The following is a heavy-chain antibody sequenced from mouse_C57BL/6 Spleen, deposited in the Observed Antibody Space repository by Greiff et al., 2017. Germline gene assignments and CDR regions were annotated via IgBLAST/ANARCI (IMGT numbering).Heavy chain of an antibody. J-gene: IGHJ2*01. CDR3: ARAAQATGY. Sequence: VQLKESGPELVKPGASVKMSCKASGYTFTDYNMHWVKQSHGKSLEWIGYINPNNGGTSYNQKFKGKATLTVNKSSSTAYMELRSLTSEDSAVYYCARAAQATGYWGQGTTLTVSS. CDR2: INPNNGGT. D-gene: IGHD3-2*02. CDR1: GYTFTDYN. V-gene: IGHV1-22*01.